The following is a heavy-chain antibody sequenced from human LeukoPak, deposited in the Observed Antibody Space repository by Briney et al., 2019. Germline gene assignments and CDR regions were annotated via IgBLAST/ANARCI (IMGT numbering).Heavy chain of an antibody. J-gene: IGHJ4*02. V-gene: IGHV4-59*01. Sequence: SETLSLTCTVSGGSISSYYWSWIRQPPGKGLEWIGYTYYSGSTNYNPSLKGRVTISVDTSKNQFSLKLSSVTAADTAVYYCARGGGYDSLNFDYWGQGTLVTVSS. CDR1: GGSISSYY. CDR2: TYYSGST. D-gene: IGHD5-12*01. CDR3: ARGGGYDSLNFDY.